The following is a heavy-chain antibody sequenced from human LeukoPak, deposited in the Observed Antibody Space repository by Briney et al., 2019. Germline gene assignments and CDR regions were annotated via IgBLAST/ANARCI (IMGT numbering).Heavy chain of an antibody. CDR1: GYTFTDFG. Sequence: ASVKVSCKASGYTFTDFGVSWVRQAPGQGLEWMGWISAYNGNTNNVQKFQDRVTMTTDISTRTAYMEMRSVRADDTPVYYCVRDLGVDSSMIFFDFWGQRTRVTVSS. CDR2: ISAYNGNT. V-gene: IGHV1-18*01. D-gene: IGHD3/OR15-3a*01. J-gene: IGHJ4*02. CDR3: VRDLGVDSSMIFFDF.